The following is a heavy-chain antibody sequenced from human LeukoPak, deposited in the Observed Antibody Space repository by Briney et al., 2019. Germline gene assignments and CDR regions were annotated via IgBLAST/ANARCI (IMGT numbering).Heavy chain of an antibody. CDR2: ISGSVVTT. V-gene: IGHV3-23*01. D-gene: IGHD6-19*01. CDR1: GFTFSSYA. CDR3: AKDPGYGSGWSFDY. J-gene: IGHJ4*02. Sequence: GGSLRLSCTASGFTFSSYAMSWVRQAPGKGLEWVSGISGSVVTTYYADSAKGRFTISRDNSKNTLYLQMNSRRAEDTAVYYCAKDPGYGSGWSFDYWGQGTLVTVSS.